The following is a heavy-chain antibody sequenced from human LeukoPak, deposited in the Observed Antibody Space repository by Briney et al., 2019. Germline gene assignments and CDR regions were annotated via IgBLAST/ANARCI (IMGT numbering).Heavy chain of an antibody. V-gene: IGHV3-33*01. CDR2: IWYDGSNK. J-gene: IGHJ4*02. Sequence: GGSLRLSCAASGFTFSSYGMHWVRQAPGKGLEWVAVIWYDGSNKYYADSVKGRFTISRDNSKNTLYLQMNSLRAEDTAVYYCARAPTGGGDDYFDYWGRGTLVTVSS. CDR3: ARAPTGGGDDYFDY. D-gene: IGHD2-21*01. CDR1: GFTFSSYG.